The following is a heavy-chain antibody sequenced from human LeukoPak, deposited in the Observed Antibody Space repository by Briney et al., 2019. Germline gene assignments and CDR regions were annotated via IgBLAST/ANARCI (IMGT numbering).Heavy chain of an antibody. CDR1: GGTFSSYA. Sequence: SVKVSCKASGGTFSSYAISWVRQAPGQGLEWMGRIIPILGIANYAQKFQGRVTITADKSTSTAYMELSSLRSEDTAVYYCASRIAVAGHHAFDIWGQGTMVTVSS. J-gene: IGHJ3*02. V-gene: IGHV1-69*04. CDR2: IIPILGIA. CDR3: ASRIAVAGHHAFDI. D-gene: IGHD6-19*01.